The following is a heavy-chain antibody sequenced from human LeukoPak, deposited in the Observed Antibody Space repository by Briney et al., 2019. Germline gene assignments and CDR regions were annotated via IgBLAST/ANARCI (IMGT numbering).Heavy chain of an antibody. Sequence: PSETLSLTCAVYGGSFSSYYWSWIRQPAGKGLEWIGRIYPSGSTNYNPSLKSRVTMSVDTSKNQFSLKLSSVTAADTAVYYCARWGYYYDRSGYYRTGDFWGQGTLVTVSS. J-gene: IGHJ4*02. D-gene: IGHD3-22*01. CDR3: ARWGYYYDRSGYYRTGDF. CDR2: IYPSGST. V-gene: IGHV4-59*10. CDR1: GGSFSSYY.